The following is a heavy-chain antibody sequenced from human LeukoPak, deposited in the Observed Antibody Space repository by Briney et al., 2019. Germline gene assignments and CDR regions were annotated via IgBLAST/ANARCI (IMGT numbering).Heavy chain of an antibody. V-gene: IGHV1-69*04. D-gene: IGHD3-10*01. CDR2: IIPILGIA. Sequence: SVKVSCKASGGTFSSYAISWVRQAPGQGLEWMGRIIPILGIANYAQKFQGRVTITADKSTSTAYMELSSLRSEDTAVYYCARQFYGSGSSLAPFDYWGQGTLVAVSS. CDR1: GGTFSSYA. CDR3: ARQFYGSGSSLAPFDY. J-gene: IGHJ4*02.